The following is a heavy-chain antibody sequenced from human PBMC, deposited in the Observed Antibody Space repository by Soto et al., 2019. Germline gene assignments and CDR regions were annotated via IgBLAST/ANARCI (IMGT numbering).Heavy chain of an antibody. Sequence: GGSLRLSCAASGFTFSSYSMNWVRQAPGKGLEWVSYISSSSSTIYYADSVKGRFTISRDNAKNSLYLQMNSLRAEDTAVYYCARDGERWVRGVIIGDAFDIWGQGTMVTVSS. CDR3: ARDGERWVRGVIIGDAFDI. D-gene: IGHD3-10*01. CDR1: GFTFSSYS. J-gene: IGHJ3*02. CDR2: ISSSSSTI. V-gene: IGHV3-48*01.